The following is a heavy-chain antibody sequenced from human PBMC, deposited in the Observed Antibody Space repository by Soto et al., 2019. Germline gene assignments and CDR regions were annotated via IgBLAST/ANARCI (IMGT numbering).Heavy chain of an antibody. Sequence: SVKVSCKASGGTFSSYAISWVRQAPGQGLEWMGGIIPIFGTANYAQKFQGRVTVTADESTSTAYMELSSLRSEDTAVYYCARGGVFGVVISNWFDPWGQGTLVTVSS. CDR1: GGTFSSYA. D-gene: IGHD3-3*01. CDR2: IIPIFGTA. J-gene: IGHJ5*02. V-gene: IGHV1-69*13. CDR3: ARGGVFGVVISNWFDP.